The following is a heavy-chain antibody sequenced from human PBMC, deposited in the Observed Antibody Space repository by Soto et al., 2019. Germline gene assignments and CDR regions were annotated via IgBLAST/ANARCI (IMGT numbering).Heavy chain of an antibody. CDR3: ARGRGWRDY. D-gene: IGHD6-19*01. CDR1: GYTFTNYG. CDR2: MDPKTGNT. V-gene: IGHV1-8*02. J-gene: IGHJ4*02. Sequence: ASVKVSCKASGYTFTNYGFNWVRQATGQGLEWMGWMDPKTGNTDYGQKFQGRVTMTRNTSISTAYMELSSLTSEDTAVYYCARGRGWRDYWGQGTRVTVSS.